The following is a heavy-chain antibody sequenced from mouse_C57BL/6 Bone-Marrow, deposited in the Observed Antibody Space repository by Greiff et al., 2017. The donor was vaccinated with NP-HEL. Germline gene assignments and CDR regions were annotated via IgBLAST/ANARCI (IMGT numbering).Heavy chain of an antibody. CDR3: ARDYYGSSYYAMDY. Sequence: DVKLVESGGGLVKPGGSLKLSCAASGFTFSDYGMHWVRQAPEKGLEWVAYISSGSSTIYYADNVKGRFTISSDNAKNTLFLQMTSLRSEDTAMYYCARDYYGSSYYAMDYWGQGTSVTVSS. CDR2: ISSGSSTI. CDR1: GFTFSDYG. V-gene: IGHV5-17*01. D-gene: IGHD1-1*01. J-gene: IGHJ4*01.